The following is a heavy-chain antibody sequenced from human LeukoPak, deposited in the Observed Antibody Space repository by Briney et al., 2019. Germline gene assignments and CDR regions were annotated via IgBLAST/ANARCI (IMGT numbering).Heavy chain of an antibody. V-gene: IGHV3-7*03. J-gene: IGHJ4*02. Sequence: PGGSLRLSCAASGFRFSSYWMTWVRQAPGKGLEWVANIKQDGSEKSYVDSVKGRFTISRGNAKNSLYLQMNSLRADDTGVYYCASQPAAADVDYWGQGTLVTVSS. D-gene: IGHD2-2*01. CDR3: ASQPAAADVDY. CDR1: GFRFSSYW. CDR2: IKQDGSEK.